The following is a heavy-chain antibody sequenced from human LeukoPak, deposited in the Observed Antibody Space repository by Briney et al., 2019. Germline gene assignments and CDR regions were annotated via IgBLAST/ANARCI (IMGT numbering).Heavy chain of an antibody. J-gene: IGHJ4*02. CDR1: GFTFSSYS. CDR3: ARGLRGYFDY. V-gene: IGHV3-53*01. D-gene: IGHD4-17*01. CDR2: IYSGGST. Sequence: GGSLRLSCAASGFTFSSYSMNWVRQAPGKGLEWVSVIYSGGSTYYADSVKSRFTISRDNSKNTLYLQMNSLRAEDTAVYYCARGLRGYFDYWGQGTLVTVSS.